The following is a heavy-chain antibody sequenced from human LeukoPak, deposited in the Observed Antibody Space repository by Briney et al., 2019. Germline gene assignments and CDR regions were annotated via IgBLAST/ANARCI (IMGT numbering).Heavy chain of an antibody. CDR3: ARARRYSSSEFDY. CDR1: GGTFTSYA. Sequence: SVKVSSKASGGTFTSYAISWVRQPPGQGLEWRGGIIPIFGTANYAQKFQGRVTITADESTSTAYIELSSLRSEDTAVYYCARARRYSSSEFDYWGQGTLVTVSS. V-gene: IGHV1-69*13. J-gene: IGHJ4*02. CDR2: IIPIFGTA. D-gene: IGHD6-6*01.